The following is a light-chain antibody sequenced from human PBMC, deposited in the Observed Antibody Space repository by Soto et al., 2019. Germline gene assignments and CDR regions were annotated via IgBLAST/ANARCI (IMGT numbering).Light chain of an antibody. CDR3: QQYGRSPTT. Sequence: MVLTQAGGTRSFWPGERATLSIRASQSVSSSYLAWYQQKPGQAPRLLIYGASSRATGIPDRFSGSGSGTDFTLSISRLEPEDFAVYYCQQYGRSPTTFGQGTR. CDR2: GAS. CDR1: QSVSSSY. V-gene: IGKV3-20*01. J-gene: IGKJ5*01.